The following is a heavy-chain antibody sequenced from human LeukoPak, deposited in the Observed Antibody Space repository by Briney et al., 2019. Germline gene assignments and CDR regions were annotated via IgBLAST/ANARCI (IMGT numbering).Heavy chain of an antibody. Sequence: GGSLRLSCAASGFTVSSNYMSWVRQAPGKGPEWVSVIYSGGSTYYADSVKGRFTISRDNSKNTLYLQMNSLRAEDTAVYYCARAAEWLVLDYWGQGTLVTVSS. CDR1: GFTVSSNY. J-gene: IGHJ4*02. V-gene: IGHV3-53*01. CDR2: IYSGGST. D-gene: IGHD6-19*01. CDR3: ARAAEWLVLDY.